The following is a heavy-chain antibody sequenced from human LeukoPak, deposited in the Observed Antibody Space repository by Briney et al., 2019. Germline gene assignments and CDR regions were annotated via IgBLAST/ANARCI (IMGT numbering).Heavy chain of an antibody. Sequence: PGGSLRLSCAASGFTFSSYSMNWVRQAPGKGLEWVSSISSSSSYIYYADSVKGRFAISRDNAKNSLYLQMNSLRAEDTAVYYCARDWYCSGGSCYSFDYWGRGTLVTVSS. CDR2: ISSSSSYI. J-gene: IGHJ4*02. CDR3: ARDWYCSGGSCYSFDY. V-gene: IGHV3-21*01. D-gene: IGHD2-15*01. CDR1: GFTFSSYS.